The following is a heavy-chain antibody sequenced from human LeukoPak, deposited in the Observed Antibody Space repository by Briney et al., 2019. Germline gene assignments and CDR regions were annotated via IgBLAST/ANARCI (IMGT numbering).Heavy chain of an antibody. D-gene: IGHD5-18*01. Sequence: GRSLRLSCAASGFTFSSYGMHWVRQAPGKGLEWVAVIWYDGSNKYYADSVKGRFTISRDNSKNTLYLQMNSLRAEDTAVYYCARVKVRYSYGYFDYWGQGTLVTVSS. CDR3: ARVKVRYSYGYFDY. V-gene: IGHV3-33*01. CDR1: GFTFSSYG. J-gene: IGHJ4*02. CDR2: IWYDGSNK.